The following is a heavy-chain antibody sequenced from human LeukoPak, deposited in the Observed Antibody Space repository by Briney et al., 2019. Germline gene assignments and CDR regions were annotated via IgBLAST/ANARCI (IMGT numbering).Heavy chain of an antibody. V-gene: IGHV1-8*01. D-gene: IGHD3-22*01. CDR2: MNPNSGNT. J-gene: IGHJ4*02. CDR3: ARIGATLNPLITTYYFDY. CDR1: GYTFTSYD. Sequence: GASVKVSCKASGYTFTSYDINWVRQATGQGLEWMGWMNPNSGNTGYAQKFQGRVTMTTDTSTSTAYMELRSLRSDDTAVYYCARIGATLNPLITTYYFDYWGQGTLVTVSS.